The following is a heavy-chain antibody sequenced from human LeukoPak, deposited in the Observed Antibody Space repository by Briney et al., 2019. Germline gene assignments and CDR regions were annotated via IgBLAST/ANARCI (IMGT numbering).Heavy chain of an antibody. J-gene: IGHJ4*02. CDR1: GYSISSGYY. CDR2: IYHSGST. CDR3: ARGSPDSAAGASTKDDY. V-gene: IGHV4-38-2*01. D-gene: IGHD6-13*01. Sequence: PSETLSLTCAVSGYSISSGYYWGWIRQPPGKGLEWIGSIYHSGSTNYNPSLKSRVTISVDTSKNQFSLKLSSVTAADTAVYYCARGSPDSAAGASTKDDYWGQGTLVTVSS.